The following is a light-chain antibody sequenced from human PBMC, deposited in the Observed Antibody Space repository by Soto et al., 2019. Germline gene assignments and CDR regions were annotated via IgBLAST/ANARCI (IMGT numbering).Light chain of an antibody. CDR1: SSDVGAYNY. CDR3: SSYAGSNNFFYF. Sequence: QSALTQPPSASGSPGQSVTISCSGTSSDVGAYNYVSWYQQHPGKAPKLMIYEVSKRPSGVPDRFSGSKSGNTASLTVSGLQPEDEADYYCSSYAGSNNFFYFLGTGTKVTVL. V-gene: IGLV2-8*01. J-gene: IGLJ1*01. CDR2: EVS.